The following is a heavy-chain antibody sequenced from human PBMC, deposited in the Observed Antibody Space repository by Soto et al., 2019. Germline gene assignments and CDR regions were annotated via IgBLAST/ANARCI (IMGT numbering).Heavy chain of an antibody. D-gene: IGHD3-10*01. CDR3: ARLMRVRGVIIGVYGMDV. CDR1: GFTFSSYE. V-gene: IGHV3-48*03. CDR2: ISSSGSTI. J-gene: IGHJ6*02. Sequence: PGGSLRLSCAASGFTFSSYEMNWVRQAPGKGLEWVSYISSSGSTIYYADSVKGRFTISRDNAKNSLYLQMNSLRAEDTAVYYCARLMRVRGVIIGVYGMDVWGQGTTVTVSS.